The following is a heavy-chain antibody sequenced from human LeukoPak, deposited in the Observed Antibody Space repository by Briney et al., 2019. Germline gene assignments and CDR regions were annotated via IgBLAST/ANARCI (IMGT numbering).Heavy chain of an antibody. CDR2: ISWNSGRR. CDR1: RFTFSSYN. Sequence: GGSLRLSCAASRFTFSSYNMNWVRQAPGKGLEWVSGISWNSGRRGYADSVKGRFTISRDNAKTSLYLQMNSLRAEDMALYYCAKGPDYDILTPIDYWGQGTLVTVSS. D-gene: IGHD3-9*01. V-gene: IGHV3-9*03. CDR3: AKGPDYDILTPIDY. J-gene: IGHJ4*02.